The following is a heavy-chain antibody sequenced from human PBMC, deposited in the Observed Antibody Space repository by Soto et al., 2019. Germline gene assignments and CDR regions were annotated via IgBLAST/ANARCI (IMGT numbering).Heavy chain of an antibody. CDR2: IWYDGSNK. Sequence: QVQLVESGGGVVQPGRSLRLSCAASGFTFSSYGMHWVRQAPGKGLEWVAVIWYDGSNKYYADSVKGRFTISRDNSKNTLYLQMNSLRAEDTAVYYCARDIAYSRGESHAGSYYDGMGVWGQGATVTVSS. CDR3: ARDIAYSRGESHAGSYYDGMGV. J-gene: IGHJ6*02. V-gene: IGHV3-33*01. D-gene: IGHD6-19*01. CDR1: GFTFSSYG.